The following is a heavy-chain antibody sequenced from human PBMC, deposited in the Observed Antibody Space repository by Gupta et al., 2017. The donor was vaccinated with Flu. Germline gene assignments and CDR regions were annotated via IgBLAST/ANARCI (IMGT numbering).Heavy chain of an antibody. D-gene: IGHD1-1*01. CDR2: INENGDVK. CDR1: SYW. CDR3: TRTGKIGWNIDY. Sequence: SYWMGWVRQGAGKGLEWVANINENGDVKYYVDSVKGRFIITRDNAKDSLSLQMNSLRAEDTAVYYCTRTGKIGWNIDYWGQGTLVTVSS. J-gene: IGHJ4*02. V-gene: IGHV3-7*01.